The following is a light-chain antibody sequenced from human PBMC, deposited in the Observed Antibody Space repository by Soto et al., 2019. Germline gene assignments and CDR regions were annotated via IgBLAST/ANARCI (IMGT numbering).Light chain of an antibody. CDR2: DAS. CDR1: QSISRS. J-gene: IGKJ3*01. CDR3: QQGNSFPFT. V-gene: IGKV1-5*01. Sequence: DIQMTQSPSTLSASVGDRVTITCRASQSISRSLAWYQQKPGKAPSLLIYDASSLEGGVPSRFSGSGFGTEFTLTITNLQPADFATYYCQQGNSFPFTFGPGTKVDIK.